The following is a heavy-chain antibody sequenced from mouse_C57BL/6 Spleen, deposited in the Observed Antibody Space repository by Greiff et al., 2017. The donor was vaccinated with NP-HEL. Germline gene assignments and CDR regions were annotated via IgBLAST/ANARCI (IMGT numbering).Heavy chain of an antibody. CDR1: GYTFTDYE. CDR2: IDPETGGT. Sequence: VQLVESGAELVRPGASVTLSCKASGYTFTDYEMHWVKQTPVHGLEWIGAIDPETGGTAYNQTFKGKSILTADKSSSTAYMELRSLTSEDSAVYYSTRTGMAYWGQGTSVTVSS. J-gene: IGHJ4*01. CDR3: TRTGMAY. V-gene: IGHV1-15*01.